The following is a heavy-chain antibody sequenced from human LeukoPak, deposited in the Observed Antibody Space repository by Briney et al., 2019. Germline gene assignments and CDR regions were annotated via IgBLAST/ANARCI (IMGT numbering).Heavy chain of an antibody. J-gene: IGHJ4*02. CDR1: GFSFSSSA. Sequence: GGSLRLSCAASGFSFSSSAMTWVRQAPGKGLEWVSGISGSGGSTYDADSVKGRFTISRDNSKNTLDLQMNSLRADDTAVYYCAKVGRLYYFDYWGQGTLVTVSS. CDR2: ISGSGGST. D-gene: IGHD6-25*01. CDR3: AKVGRLYYFDY. V-gene: IGHV3-23*01.